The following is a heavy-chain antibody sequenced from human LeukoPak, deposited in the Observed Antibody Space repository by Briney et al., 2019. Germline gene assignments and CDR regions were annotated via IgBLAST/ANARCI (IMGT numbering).Heavy chain of an antibody. CDR3: ARVWYHDAFDI. J-gene: IGHJ3*02. D-gene: IGHD2-2*01. CDR1: GGTFSSYA. Sequence: ASVKVSCKASGGTFSSYAISWARQAPGQGLEWMGGIIPIFGTANYAQKFQGRVTITADESTSTAYMELSRLRSDDTAVYYCARVWYHDAFDIWGQGTMVTVSS. CDR2: IIPIFGTA. V-gene: IGHV1-69*13.